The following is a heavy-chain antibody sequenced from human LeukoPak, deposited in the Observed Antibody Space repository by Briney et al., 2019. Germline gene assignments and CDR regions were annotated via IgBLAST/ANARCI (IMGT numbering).Heavy chain of an antibody. CDR1: GYTFTSYG. D-gene: IGHD6-13*01. Sequence: ASVKVSSKASGYTFTSYGISWVRQAPGQGLEWMGWISAYNGNTNYAQKLQGRVTMTTDTSTSTAYMELRSLRSDDTAVYYCARDQAIAADPNWFDPWGQGTLVTVSS. CDR2: ISAYNGNT. V-gene: IGHV1-18*04. CDR3: ARDQAIAADPNWFDP. J-gene: IGHJ5*02.